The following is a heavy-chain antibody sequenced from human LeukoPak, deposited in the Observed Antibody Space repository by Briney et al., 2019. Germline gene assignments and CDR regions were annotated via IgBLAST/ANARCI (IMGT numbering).Heavy chain of an antibody. D-gene: IGHD1-1*01. CDR3: AAERYTGGCCWFDP. V-gene: IGHV1-58*02. J-gene: IGHJ5*02. CDR2: IGVGSGST. Sequence: GASVKVSCKASGFTFSISTIQWVRQAHGQRLEWLGWIGVGSGSTAYAQNLQGRLSITTDMSTNTAYMELSSLTSEDTAVYYCAAERYTGGCCWFDPWGQGTLVTVSS. CDR1: GFTFSIST.